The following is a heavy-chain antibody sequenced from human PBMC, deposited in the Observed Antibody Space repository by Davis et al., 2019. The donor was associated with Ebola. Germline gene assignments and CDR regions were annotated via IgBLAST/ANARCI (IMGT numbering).Heavy chain of an antibody. CDR3: ASVRGSSDAFDI. CDR2: IYPGDSNP. D-gene: IGHD1-26*01. J-gene: IGHJ3*02. Sequence: PGGSLRLSCKGSGYTFSTYWIGWVRQMPGKGLEWIGNIYPGDSNPRYSPSFQGQVTISADTSINTAYLQWSDLKASDTAMYYCASVRGSSDAFDIWGQGTMVTVSS. V-gene: IGHV5-51*01. CDR1: GYTFSTYW.